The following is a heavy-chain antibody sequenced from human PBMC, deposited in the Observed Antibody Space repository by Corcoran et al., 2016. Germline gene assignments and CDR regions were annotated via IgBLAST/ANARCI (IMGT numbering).Heavy chain of an antibody. V-gene: IGHV1-18*01. D-gene: IGHD4-17*01. CDR3: GRDLWMTTVVTPTY. CDR1: GYTFTSYG. J-gene: IGHJ4*02. Sequence: QVQLVQSGAEVKKPGASVKVSCKASGYTFTSYGISWVRQAPGQGLEWMGWISAYNGNTNYAQQLQGRVTMTTDTSTSTAYMELRSLRSDDAAVDYCGRDLWMTTVVTPTYWGQGTLVTVSS. CDR2: ISAYNGNT.